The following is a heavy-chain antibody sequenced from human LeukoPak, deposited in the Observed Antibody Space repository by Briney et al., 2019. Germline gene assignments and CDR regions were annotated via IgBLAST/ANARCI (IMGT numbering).Heavy chain of an antibody. CDR2: IIPIFGIA. Sequence: SVKVSCKASGYTFTGYYMHWVRQAPGQGLEWMGRIIPIFGIANYAQKFQGRVTITADKSTSTAYMELSSLRSEDTAVYYCARAEYYDSSGYYRGWYFDYWGQGTLVTVSS. CDR1: GYTFTGYY. J-gene: IGHJ4*02. CDR3: ARAEYYDSSGYYRGWYFDY. D-gene: IGHD3-22*01. V-gene: IGHV1-69*04.